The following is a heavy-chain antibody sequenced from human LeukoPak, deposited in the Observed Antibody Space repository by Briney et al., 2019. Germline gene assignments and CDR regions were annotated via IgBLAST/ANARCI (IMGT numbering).Heavy chain of an antibody. D-gene: IGHD5-12*01. CDR3: ARVGSGYDFVY. Sequence: GGSLRLSCAASGFPFSSYSMNWVRQAPGKALEWVSSISSSSSYIYYADSVKGRFTISRDNAKNSLYMQMNSLRAEDTVVYYCARVGSGYDFVYWGQGTLVTVSS. V-gene: IGHV3-21*01. CDR2: ISSSSSYI. J-gene: IGHJ4*02. CDR1: GFPFSSYS.